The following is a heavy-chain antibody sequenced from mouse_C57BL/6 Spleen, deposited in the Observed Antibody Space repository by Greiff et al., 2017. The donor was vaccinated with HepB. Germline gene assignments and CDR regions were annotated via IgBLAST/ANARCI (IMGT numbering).Heavy chain of an antibody. CDR1: GFTFSDYG. V-gene: IGHV5-17*01. D-gene: IGHD4-1*01. CDR2: ISSGSSTI. Sequence: DVQLQESGGGLVKPGGSLKLSCAASGFTFSDYGMHWVRQAPEKGLEWVAYISSGSSTIYYADTVKGRFTISRDNAKNTLFLQMTSRRSEDTAMYYCARRLTGTFYAMDYWGQGTSVTVSS. CDR3: ARRLTGTFYAMDY. J-gene: IGHJ4*01.